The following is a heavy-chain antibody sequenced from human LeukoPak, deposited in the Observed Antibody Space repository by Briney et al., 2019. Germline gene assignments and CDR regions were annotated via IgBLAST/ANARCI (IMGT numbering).Heavy chain of an antibody. CDR3: AKGSIGYFDY. J-gene: IGHJ4*02. V-gene: IGHV3-23*01. Sequence: GGSLRLSCAASGFTVSSNYMSWVRQAPGKGLEWVSAISGSGGSTYYADSVKGRFTISRDNSKNTLYLQMNSLRAEDTAVYYCAKGSIGYFDYWGQGTLATVSS. CDR1: GFTVSSNY. CDR2: ISGSGGST. D-gene: IGHD2-2*01.